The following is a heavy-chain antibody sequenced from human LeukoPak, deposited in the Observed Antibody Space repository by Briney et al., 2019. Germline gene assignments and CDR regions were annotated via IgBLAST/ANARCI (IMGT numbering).Heavy chain of an antibody. J-gene: IGHJ4*02. CDR3: ASIGYCTNGVCYRGDY. CDR1: GGSISSSNW. CDR2: IYHSGGT. Sequence: PSGTLSLSCAVSGGSISSSNWWSWVRQPPGKGLEWIGEIYHSGGTNYNPSLKSRVTISVDKSKNQFSLKLSSVTAADTAVYYCASIGYCTNGVCYRGDYWGQGTLVTVSP. V-gene: IGHV4-4*02. D-gene: IGHD2-8*01.